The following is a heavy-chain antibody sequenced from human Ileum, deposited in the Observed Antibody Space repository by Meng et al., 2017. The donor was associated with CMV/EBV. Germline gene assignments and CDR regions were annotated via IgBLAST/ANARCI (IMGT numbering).Heavy chain of an antibody. CDR2: IKSRIDGRTL. CDR3: TLPNDY. J-gene: IGHJ4*02. CDR1: GFTFTTGR. Sequence: VERGGGVGGVVGPGGSLSLSCGASGFTFTTGRMTWVRQATGMGSEWVARIKSRIDGRTLVYAALVICRFTISSDYSKKPSYLQTNDLKMEDTARYYCTLPNDYWGQGTLVTVSS. V-gene: IGHV3-15*01.